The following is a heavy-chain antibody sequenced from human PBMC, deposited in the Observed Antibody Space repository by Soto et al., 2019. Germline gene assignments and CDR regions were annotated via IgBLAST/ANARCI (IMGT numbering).Heavy chain of an antibody. CDR3: ARLRYSSSRPLFDY. D-gene: IGHD6-13*01. Sequence: PSETLSLTCAVYGGSFSGYYWSWIRQPPGKGLEWIGEINHSGSTNYNPSLKSRVTISVDTSKNQFSLKLSSVTAADTAVYYCARLRYSSSRPLFDYWGQGTLVTVSS. J-gene: IGHJ4*02. CDR2: INHSGST. V-gene: IGHV4-34*01. CDR1: GGSFSGYY.